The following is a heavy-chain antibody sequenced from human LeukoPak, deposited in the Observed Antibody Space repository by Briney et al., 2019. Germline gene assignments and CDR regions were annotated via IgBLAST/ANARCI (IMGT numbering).Heavy chain of an antibody. J-gene: IGHJ4*02. CDR2: IKSKTDGGTT. CDR1: GFTFSNAW. CDR3: TTDGRTMLAYCGGDCYLRYY. D-gene: IGHD2-21*02. V-gene: IGHV3-15*01. Sequence: GGSLRLSCAACGFTFSNAWMSWVHQAPGKGLEWVGRIKSKTDGGTTDYAAPVKGRFTISRDDSKNTLYLQMNSLKTEDTAVYYCTTDGRTMLAYCGGDCYLRYYWGQGTLVTVSS.